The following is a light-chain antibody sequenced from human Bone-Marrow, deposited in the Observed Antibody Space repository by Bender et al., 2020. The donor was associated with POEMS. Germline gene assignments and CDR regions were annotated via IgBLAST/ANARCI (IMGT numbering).Light chain of an antibody. CDR1: SSNIGAHA. CDR3: AVWDDSLKGWV. J-gene: IGLJ3*02. Sequence: QSVLTQPPSVSGAPGQRVTISCSGGSSNIGAHAVNWYQHLPGTAPKLLIYSSHRRPSEVPDRFSGSRSGTSASLAISGLQSEDEADYSCAVWDDSLKGWVFGGGTKLTVL. CDR2: SSH. V-gene: IGLV1-44*01.